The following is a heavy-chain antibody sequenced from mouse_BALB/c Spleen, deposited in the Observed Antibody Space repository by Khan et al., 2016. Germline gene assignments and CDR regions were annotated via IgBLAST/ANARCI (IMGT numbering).Heavy chain of an antibody. J-gene: IGHJ2*01. V-gene: IGHV4-1*02. D-gene: IGHD1-1*01. CDR3: TRLYYYGTSDY. CDR2: INPDSSTI. Sequence: EVKLLESGGGLVQPGGSLKLSCAASGFDFSRYWMSWVRQAPGKGLEWIGEINPDSSTINYTPSLKDKFIISRDNAKNTLYLQMSKVRSEDTDLYYCTRLYYYGTSDYWGQGTTLTVSS. CDR1: GFDFSRYW.